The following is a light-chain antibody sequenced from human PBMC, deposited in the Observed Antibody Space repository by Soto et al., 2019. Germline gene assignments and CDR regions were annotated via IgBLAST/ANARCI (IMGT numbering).Light chain of an antibody. CDR1: SSDVGGYNS. CDR2: DVT. Sequence: ALAQPASVSGSPGQSITISCTGTSSDVGGYNSVSWYRQDPGKAPKLMIYDVTNRPSGVSNRFSGSKSGNTASLTISGLRAEDEADYYCSSFTSSITYVFGTGTKVTVL. J-gene: IGLJ1*01. CDR3: SSFTSSITYV. V-gene: IGLV2-14*01.